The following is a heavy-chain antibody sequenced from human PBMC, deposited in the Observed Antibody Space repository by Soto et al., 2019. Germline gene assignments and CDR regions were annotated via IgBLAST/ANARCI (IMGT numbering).Heavy chain of an antibody. CDR2: ISSSSSYI. J-gene: IGHJ4*02. CDR3: ARDVYSYLGPGPYYFDY. D-gene: IGHD5-18*01. Sequence: VGSLRLSCAASGFTFSSYSMNWVRQAPGKGLEWVSSISSSSSYIYYADSVKGRFTISRDNAKNSLYLQMNSLRAEDTAVYYCARDVYSYLGPGPYYFDYWGQGTLVTVSS. V-gene: IGHV3-21*01. CDR1: GFTFSSYS.